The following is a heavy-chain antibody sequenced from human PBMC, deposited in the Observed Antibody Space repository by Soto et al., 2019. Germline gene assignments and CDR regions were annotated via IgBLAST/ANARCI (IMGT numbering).Heavy chain of an antibody. Sequence: GGSLRLSCAASGFTFSKYALSWVRQAPGKGLEWVSAISGSGGTTHYADSVKGRVTISRDNSKDTVFLQMNSLRAEDTAVYYCARGPDYYDSSGYHYWGQGTLVTVSS. CDR1: GFTFSKYA. J-gene: IGHJ4*02. CDR2: ISGSGGTT. V-gene: IGHV3-23*01. CDR3: ARGPDYYDSSGYHY. D-gene: IGHD3-22*01.